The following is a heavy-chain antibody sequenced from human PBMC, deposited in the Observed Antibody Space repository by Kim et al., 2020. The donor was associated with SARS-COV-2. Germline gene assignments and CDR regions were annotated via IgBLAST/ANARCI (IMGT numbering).Heavy chain of an antibody. CDR3: ARDQVDGYWS. CDR2: IYVDGNT. J-gene: IGHJ4*02. D-gene: IGHD5-18*01. V-gene: IGHV3-66*01. Sequence: GGSLRLSCAASGFSVRSFYMSWVRQAPGEGLEWLSVIYVDGNTHYADSVRGRFTISRDNSENIVYLQLNTLRVADMAVYYCARDQVDGYWSWGQVTLVTV. CDR1: GFSVRSFY.